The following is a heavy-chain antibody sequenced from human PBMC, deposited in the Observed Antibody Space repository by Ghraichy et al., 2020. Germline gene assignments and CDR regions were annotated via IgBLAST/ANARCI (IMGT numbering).Heavy chain of an antibody. J-gene: IGHJ4*02. CDR1: GGSISSSSYY. CDR2: IYYSGST. Sequence: SETLSLTCTVSGGSISSSSYYWGWIRQPPGKGLEWIGSIYYSGSTYYNPSLKSRVTISVDTSKNQFSLKLSSVTAADTAVYYCARGIAVAGTRPLYYFDYWGQGTLVTVSS. D-gene: IGHD6-19*01. V-gene: IGHV4-39*01. CDR3: ARGIAVAGTRPLYYFDY.